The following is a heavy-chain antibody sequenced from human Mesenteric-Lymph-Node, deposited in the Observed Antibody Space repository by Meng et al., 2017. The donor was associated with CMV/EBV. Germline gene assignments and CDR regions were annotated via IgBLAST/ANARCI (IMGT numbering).Heavy chain of an antibody. CDR1: GFIFGDYG. J-gene: IGHJ4*02. CDR3: ARDNLPYYFDY. Sequence: GESLKISCTASGFIFGDYGMAWVRQAPGKGLQWVSGTNWNGGDTDYADSVKGRFTISRDNSKNTLSLQMTNLRPEDTAVYYCARDNLPYYFDYWGQGTLVTVSS. V-gene: IGHV3-20*04. D-gene: IGHD1-14*01. CDR2: TNWNGGDT.